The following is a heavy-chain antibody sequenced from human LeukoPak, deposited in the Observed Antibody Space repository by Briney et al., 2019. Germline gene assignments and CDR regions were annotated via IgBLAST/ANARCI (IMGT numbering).Heavy chain of an antibody. V-gene: IGHV1-69*05. Sequence: SVKVSCKASGGTLSIYAISWVRQAPGQGLEWVGGIIPIFGTANYAQKFQGRVTITTDESTSTAYMELSSLRSEDTAVYYCAREGFGDYVGGWFDPWGQGTLVTVSS. J-gene: IGHJ5*02. CDR3: AREGFGDYVGGWFDP. D-gene: IGHD4-17*01. CDR2: IIPIFGTA. CDR1: GGTLSIYA.